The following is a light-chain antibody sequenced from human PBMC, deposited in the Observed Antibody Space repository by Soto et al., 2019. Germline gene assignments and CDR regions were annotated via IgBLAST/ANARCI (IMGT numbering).Light chain of an antibody. CDR3: LQDHDDSWT. V-gene: IGKV1-5*01. CDR1: QSISNW. Sequence: DIQMTQSPSTRPASVGDRVTITCRASQSISNWLAWYQQKLGTAPKLLIYQASTLESGVPSRFSGSGSGTEFTLTVSSLQPEDFATYYCLQDHDDSWTFGQGTKVDI. J-gene: IGKJ1*01. CDR2: QAS.